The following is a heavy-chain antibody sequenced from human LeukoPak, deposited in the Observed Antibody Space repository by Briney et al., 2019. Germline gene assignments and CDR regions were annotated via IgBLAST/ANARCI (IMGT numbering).Heavy chain of an antibody. CDR1: GFTFSSYA. V-gene: IGHV3-23*01. D-gene: IGHD2-21*01. Sequence: GGPLRLSCAASGFTFSSYAMTWVRQAPGKGLAWVSSIRKSDGSTYYADSVKGRFTISRDNSKNTVYLHMDSLRVEDTAIYYCARGALIPDFRGQGTLVTVSS. J-gene: IGHJ4*02. CDR2: IRKSDGST. CDR3: ARGALIPDF.